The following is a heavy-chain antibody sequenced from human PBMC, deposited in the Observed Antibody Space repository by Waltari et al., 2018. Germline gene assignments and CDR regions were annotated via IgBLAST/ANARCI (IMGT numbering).Heavy chain of an antibody. CDR3: ARGPGVLRFLEWFPLVY. D-gene: IGHD3-3*01. CDR2: INHSGST. Sequence: QVQLQQWGAGLLKPSETLSLTCAVYGVSFSGYYWSWIRQPPGKGLEWIGEINHSGSTNNNPALKSRVTISVDTSKNQFSLKLSSVTAADTAVYYCARGPGVLRFLEWFPLVYWGQGTLVTVSS. V-gene: IGHV4-34*01. J-gene: IGHJ4*02. CDR1: GVSFSGYY.